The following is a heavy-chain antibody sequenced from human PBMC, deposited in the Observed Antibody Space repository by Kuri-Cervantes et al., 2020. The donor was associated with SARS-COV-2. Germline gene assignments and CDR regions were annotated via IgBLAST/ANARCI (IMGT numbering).Heavy chain of an antibody. D-gene: IGHD6-13*01. CDR2: ISSSSSYI. J-gene: IGHJ4*02. V-gene: IGHV3-21*01. CDR1: GFTFDDYA. Sequence: GESLKISCAASGFTFDDYAMHWVRQAPGKGLEWVSSISSSSSYIYYADSVKGRFTISRDNAKNALYLQLNSLRVEDTGVYCCARGGSDSSWYWRDWGQGTLVTVSS. CDR3: ARGGSDSSWYWRD.